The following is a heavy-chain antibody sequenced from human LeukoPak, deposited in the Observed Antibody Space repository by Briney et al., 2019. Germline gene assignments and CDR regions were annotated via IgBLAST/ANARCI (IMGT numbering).Heavy chain of an antibody. CDR3: ARSGSPAIFDGYYMDA. Sequence: ASVKVSCKASGGTFSSYAISWVRQAPGQGLEWMGGIIPIFGTANYAQKFQGRVTITTNESTSTAYMELSSLRSEDTAVYYCARSGSPAIFDGYYMDAWGKGTTVTVSS. D-gene: IGHD1-1*01. CDR1: GGTFSSYA. CDR2: IIPIFGTA. V-gene: IGHV1-69*05. J-gene: IGHJ6*03.